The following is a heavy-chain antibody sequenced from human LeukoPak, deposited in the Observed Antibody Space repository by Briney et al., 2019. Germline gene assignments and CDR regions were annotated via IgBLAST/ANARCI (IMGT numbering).Heavy chain of an antibody. D-gene: IGHD3-3*01. J-gene: IGHJ4*02. Sequence: PSETLSLTCTVSGGSISSGGYYWSWIRQHPGKGLEWIGYIYYSGSTYYNPSLKSRVTISVDTSKNQFSLKLSSVTAADTAVYYCARDGMVWQTNYLDYWGQGTLVTVSS. V-gene: IGHV4-31*03. CDR3: ARDGMVWQTNYLDY. CDR1: GGSISSGGYY. CDR2: IYYSGST.